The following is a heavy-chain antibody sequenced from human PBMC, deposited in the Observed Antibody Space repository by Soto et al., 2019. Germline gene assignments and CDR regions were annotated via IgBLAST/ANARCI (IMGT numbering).Heavy chain of an antibody. CDR1: GYSISSSNW. V-gene: IGHV4-28*01. J-gene: IGHJ4*02. D-gene: IGHD5-12*01. Sequence: QVQLQESGPGLVKPSDTLSLTCAVSGYSISSSNWWGWIRQPPGKGLEWIGYIYHSGSTYYNPSLKSRXXMXLXXSKNQFSLKLTSVTAVDTAVYYCVRKESGYNPFDYWGQGTLVTVSS. CDR3: VRKESGYNPFDY. CDR2: IYHSGST.